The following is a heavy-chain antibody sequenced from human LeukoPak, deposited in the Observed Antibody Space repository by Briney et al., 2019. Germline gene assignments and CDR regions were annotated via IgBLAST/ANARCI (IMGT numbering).Heavy chain of an antibody. D-gene: IGHD3-10*01. J-gene: IGHJ4*02. CDR3: AGYYYGTENYHNHPNFDY. CDR1: GGSFSTYY. V-gene: IGHV4-34*01. Sequence: SETLSLTCAVYGGSFSTYYWSWIRQPPGKGLEWIGEINHSGSTTYNPSLESRVTISIDTPKNQFSLKLSSVTAADTAVYYCAGYYYGTENYHNHPNFDYWGQETLVTVSS. CDR2: INHSGST.